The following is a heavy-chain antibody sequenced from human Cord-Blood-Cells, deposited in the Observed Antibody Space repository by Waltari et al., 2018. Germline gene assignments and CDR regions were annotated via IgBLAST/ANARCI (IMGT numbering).Heavy chain of an antibody. D-gene: IGHD2-8*01. CDR2: MNPNSGNT. J-gene: IGHJ2*01. CDR3: ARGTGWSSYFDL. CDR1: GYTSPSYD. Sequence: QVQLVQSGAEVKTPAASVKVTCKASGYTSPSYDINWVRQATGQGLEGMGWMNPNSGNTGHAQKFQGRVTMTRNTSISTAYMELSSLRSEDTAVYYCARGTGWSSYFDLWGRGTLVTVSS. V-gene: IGHV1-8*01.